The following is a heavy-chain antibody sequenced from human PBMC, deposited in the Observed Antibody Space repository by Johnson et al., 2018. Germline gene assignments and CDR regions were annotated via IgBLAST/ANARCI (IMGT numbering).Heavy chain of an antibody. D-gene: IGHD5-12*01. CDR2: ISAYNGNT. J-gene: IGHJ6*02. Sequence: VQLVESGAEVKKPGSSVKVSCKASGGTFSSYAISWVRQAPGQGLEWMGWISAYNGNTNYAQKLQGRVTMTTDTSTSTAYMELRSLRSDDTAVYYCARSLKWWLRLRSDYYYGMDVWGQGTTVTVSS. V-gene: IGHV1-18*01. CDR3: ARSLKWWLRLRSDYYYGMDV. CDR1: GGTFSSYA.